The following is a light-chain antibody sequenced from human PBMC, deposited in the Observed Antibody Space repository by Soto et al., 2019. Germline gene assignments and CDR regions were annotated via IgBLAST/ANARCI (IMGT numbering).Light chain of an antibody. J-gene: IGKJ1*01. V-gene: IGKV1-39*01. Sequence: DIQMTQSPSYLSASVGDRVTRTCRASQSISSYINWYQQKPGKAPNLLIYTASSLESGVPSRFSGSGSGTDFTLTITSLQPEEFATYFCQKSYSRPRTVGKGNKVGIK. CDR3: QKSYSRPRT. CDR2: TAS. CDR1: QSISSY.